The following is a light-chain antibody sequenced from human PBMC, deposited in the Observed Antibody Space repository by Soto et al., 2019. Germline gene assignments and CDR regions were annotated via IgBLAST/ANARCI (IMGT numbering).Light chain of an antibody. CDR3: QQYISDSRT. CDR1: RSISTW. V-gene: IGKV1-5*03. J-gene: IGKJ2*02. CDR2: QAS. Sequence: DIQMTQSPSTLSASVGDRVTINCRASRSISTWLAWYQHRPGKAPKLLIYQASSLEDGVPSRFSGSGSGTEFTLTIRRLQPDDFATYYCQQYISDSRTFGQGTKVESK.